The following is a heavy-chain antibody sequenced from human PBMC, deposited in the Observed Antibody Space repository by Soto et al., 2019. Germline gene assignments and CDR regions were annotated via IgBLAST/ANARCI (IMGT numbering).Heavy chain of an antibody. CDR1: GDSVSNYD. V-gene: IGHV4-4*07. D-gene: IGHD3-10*01. Sequence: SETLSLTCTSSGDSVSNYDWTWIRQPAGKGLEWLGHIYAHRRPTYNSSLNGWVTLSLDTWNNQPSLNLACVTAMHTAVYVCARAYGSGRTYDHWGQGTRVTVSS. CDR3: ARAYGSGRTYDH. J-gene: IGHJ4*02. CDR2: IYAHRRP.